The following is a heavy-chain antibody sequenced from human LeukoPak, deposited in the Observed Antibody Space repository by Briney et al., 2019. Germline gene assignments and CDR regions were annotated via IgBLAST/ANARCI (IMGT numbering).Heavy chain of an antibody. CDR2: ININTGNP. CDR1: GYTFTSHA. CDR3: ARVGFPTYYYYMDV. V-gene: IGHV7-4-1*02. D-gene: IGHD3-10*01. Sequence: ASVKVSCKASGYTFTSHAMNWVRQAPGQGLEWMGWININTGNPTYAQGFTGRFVFSLDTSVSTAYLQISSLKAEDTAMYYCARVGFPTYYYYMDVWGKGTTVTVSS. J-gene: IGHJ6*03.